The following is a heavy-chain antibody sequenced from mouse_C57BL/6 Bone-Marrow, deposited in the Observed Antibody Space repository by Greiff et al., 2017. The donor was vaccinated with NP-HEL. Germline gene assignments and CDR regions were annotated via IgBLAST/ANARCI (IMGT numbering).Heavy chain of an antibody. CDR3: TTRITTVVAAGY. J-gene: IGHJ4*01. CDR1: GFNIKDDY. V-gene: IGHV14-4*01. D-gene: IGHD1-1*01. Sequence: EVQLQQSGAELVRPGASVKLSCTASGFNIKDDYMHWVKQRPEQGLEWIGWIDPENGDTEYASKFQGTATITADTSSNTAYLQLSSLTSEDTAVFYYTTRITTVVAAGYWDQGTSVTVSS. CDR2: IDPENGDT.